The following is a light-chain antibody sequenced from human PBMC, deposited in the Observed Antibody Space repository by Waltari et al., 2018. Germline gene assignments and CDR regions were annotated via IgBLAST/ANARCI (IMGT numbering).Light chain of an antibody. J-gene: IGLJ2*01. Sequence: QSVLTQPPSASGTPGQRVTIPCSGSSSNIGSNYVYWYQQFPGTAPKLLIFRNNQRPSGFPDRFSGSNAGTSASLAISGLRSEDEADYYCAAWDDSLSGVVFGGGAKLTVL. CDR2: RNN. V-gene: IGLV1-47*01. CDR3: AAWDDSLSGVV. CDR1: SSNIGSNY.